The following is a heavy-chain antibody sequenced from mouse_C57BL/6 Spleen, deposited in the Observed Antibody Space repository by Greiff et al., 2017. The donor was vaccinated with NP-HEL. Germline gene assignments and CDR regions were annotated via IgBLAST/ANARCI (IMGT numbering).Heavy chain of an antibody. J-gene: IGHJ4*01. V-gene: IGHV14-2*01. Sequence: VQLKQSGAELVKPGASVKLSCTASGFNIKDYYMHWVKQRNEQGLEWIGRIDPEDGETKSAPKFQGKATITADTSSNQAYLQLSSLTSEDTAVYYCARTAQATTMDYWGQGTSVTVSA. D-gene: IGHD3-2*02. CDR2: IDPEDGET. CDR3: ARTAQATTMDY. CDR1: GFNIKDYY.